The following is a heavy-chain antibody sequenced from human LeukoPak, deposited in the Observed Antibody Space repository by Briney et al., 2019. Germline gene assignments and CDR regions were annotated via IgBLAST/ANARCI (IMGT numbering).Heavy chain of an antibody. Sequence: KTGGSLRLSCAASGFTFSDYYMSWIRQAPGKGLEWVGRIKSKTDGGTTDYAAPVKGRFTISRDDSKNTLYLQMNSLKTEDTAVYYCTPPDYGDYLYYFDYWGQGTLVTVSS. CDR1: GFTFSDYY. CDR3: TPPDYGDYLYYFDY. CDR2: IKSKTDGGTT. V-gene: IGHV3-15*01. D-gene: IGHD4-17*01. J-gene: IGHJ4*02.